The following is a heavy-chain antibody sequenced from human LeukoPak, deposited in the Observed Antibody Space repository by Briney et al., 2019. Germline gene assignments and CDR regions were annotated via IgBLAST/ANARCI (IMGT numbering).Heavy chain of an antibody. CDR3: VKDANYYDSSGYLIPFDY. D-gene: IGHD3-22*01. CDR2: ISGSGTTS. V-gene: IGHV3-23*01. Sequence: GGSLRLSCAASGLTFNSYWMNWVRQAPGKGLEWVSSISGSGTTSYYADSVKGRFTISRDNSNYTLFLQMNSLRAEDTALYYCVKDANYYDSSGYLIPFDYWGLGTLVTVSS. CDR1: GLTFNSYW. J-gene: IGHJ4*02.